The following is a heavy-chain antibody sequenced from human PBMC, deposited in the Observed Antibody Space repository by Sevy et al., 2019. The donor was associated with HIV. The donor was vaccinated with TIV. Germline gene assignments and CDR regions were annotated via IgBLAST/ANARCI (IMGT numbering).Heavy chain of an antibody. Sequence: GGSLTLSCAASGFTFSSYAMSWVRQAPGKGLEWVSAISGSGGSTYYADSVKGRFTISRDNSKKTLDLQMNSLRAEDTAVYYCAKAYGSGSPPFDWGQGTLVTVSS. D-gene: IGHD3-10*01. V-gene: IGHV3-23*01. CDR1: GFTFSSYA. CDR2: ISGSGGST. CDR3: AKAYGSGSPPFD. J-gene: IGHJ4*02.